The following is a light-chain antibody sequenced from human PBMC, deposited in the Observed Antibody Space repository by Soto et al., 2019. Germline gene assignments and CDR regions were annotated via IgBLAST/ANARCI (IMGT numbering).Light chain of an antibody. Sequence: QSVLTQPPSASGTPGKRVTISCSGSSSNIGSHVVNWYQQVPGTAPKLLIYTHNQRPSGVPDRFSDSKSGTSASLAISGLQSEDEADYYCAAWDGSLQSWVFGGGTKLTVL. J-gene: IGLJ3*02. V-gene: IGLV1-44*01. CDR1: SSNIGSHV. CDR3: AAWDGSLQSWV. CDR2: THN.